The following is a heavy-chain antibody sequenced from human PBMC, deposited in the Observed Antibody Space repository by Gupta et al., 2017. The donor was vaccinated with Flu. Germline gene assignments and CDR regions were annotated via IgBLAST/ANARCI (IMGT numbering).Heavy chain of an antibody. CDR2: MYVDGRKS. J-gene: IGHJ5*02. D-gene: IGHD1-1*01. CDR1: G. V-gene: IGHV3-30*02. CDR3: AKDLADSTTWMWFDR. Sequence: GMRGVRQVPGKGVEWLACMYVDGRKSEYATSVKGRFTVSRDKSGNKVDLRMSSLRSDERGVYYCAKDLADSTTWMWFDRRGKGTVVTVSS.